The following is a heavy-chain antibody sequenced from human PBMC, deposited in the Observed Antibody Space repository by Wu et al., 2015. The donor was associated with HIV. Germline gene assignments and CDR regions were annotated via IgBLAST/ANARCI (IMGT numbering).Heavy chain of an antibody. CDR3: ARDYFSLTGDGYAFDI. D-gene: IGHD7-27*01. J-gene: IGHJ3*02. V-gene: IGHV1-2*02. CDR1: GYTFTGYY. CDR2: INPNSGGT. Sequence: QVQLVQSGAEVKKPGASVKVSCKASGYTFTGYYMHWVRQAPGQGLEWMGWINPNSGGTNYAQKFQGRVTMTRDTSISTAYMELSRLRSDDTAVYYCARDYFSLTGDGYAFDIWGQGTMVTGLF.